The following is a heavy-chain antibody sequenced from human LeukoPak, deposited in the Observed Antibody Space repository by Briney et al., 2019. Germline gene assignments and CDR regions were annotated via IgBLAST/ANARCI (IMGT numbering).Heavy chain of an antibody. V-gene: IGHV5-51*01. J-gene: IGHJ4*02. Sequence: GESLKISCKGSGYSFTSYWIGWVRQMPGKGLEWMGIIYPGDSDTRYSPSFQGQVTISADKSISTAYLQWSSLRSEDTAVYYCAREGSLITYHFDYWGQGTLVTVSS. CDR1: GYSFTSYW. CDR3: AREGSLITYHFDY. CDR2: IYPGDSDT. D-gene: IGHD3-16*01.